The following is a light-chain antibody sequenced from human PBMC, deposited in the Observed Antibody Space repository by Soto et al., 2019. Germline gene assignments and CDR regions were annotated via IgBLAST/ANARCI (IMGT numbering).Light chain of an antibody. CDR3: QQANSFPTT. CDR1: RSISDW. CDR2: AAS. J-gene: IGKJ3*01. V-gene: IGKV1-12*01. Sequence: DIQMTQSPSTLSASIGDRVTITCRASRSISDWLAWYQQKPGKAPELLIYAASSLQSGVPSRFSGSGSGTDFTLTISSLQPEDFATYYCQQANSFPTTFGPGTKVDIK.